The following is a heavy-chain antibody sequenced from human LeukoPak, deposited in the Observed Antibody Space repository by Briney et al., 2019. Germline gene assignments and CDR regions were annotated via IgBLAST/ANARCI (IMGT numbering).Heavy chain of an antibody. CDR1: GGSFSGYY. V-gene: IGHV4-34*01. CDR3: ARLRGYDSSGYYLRAGYYYYMDV. CDR2: VNHSGST. Sequence: PSETLSLTCAVYGGSFSGYYWSWIRQPPGKGLEWIGEVNHSGSTNYNPSLKSRVTISVDTSKNQFSLKLSSVTAADTAVYYCARLRGYDSSGYYLRAGYYYYMDVWGKGTTVTISS. D-gene: IGHD3-22*01. J-gene: IGHJ6*03.